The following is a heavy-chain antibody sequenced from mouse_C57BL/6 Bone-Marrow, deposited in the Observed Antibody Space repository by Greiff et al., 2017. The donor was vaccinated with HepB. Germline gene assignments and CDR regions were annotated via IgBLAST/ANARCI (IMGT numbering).Heavy chain of an antibody. V-gene: IGHV1-81*01. Sequence: QVQLKQSGAELARPGASVKLSCNASGYTFTSYGISWVKQRTGQGLEWIGEIYPRSGNTYYNEKFKGKATLTADKSSSTAYMELRSLTSEDSAVYFCARSGYYDYVPFAYWGQGTLVTVSA. CDR2: IYPRSGNT. CDR3: ARSGYYDYVPFAY. CDR1: GYTFTSYG. D-gene: IGHD2-4*01. J-gene: IGHJ3*01.